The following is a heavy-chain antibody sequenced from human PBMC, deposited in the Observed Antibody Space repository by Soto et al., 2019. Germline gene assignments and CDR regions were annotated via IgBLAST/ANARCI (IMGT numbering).Heavy chain of an antibody. CDR1: GGTFSSYA. Sequence: QVQLVQSGAEGKKPGSSVKVSCKASGGTFSSYAISWVRQAPEQGLEWMGGIIPIFGTANYAQKFQGRVTITADESTSTAYMELSSLRSEDTAVYYCARSSPTAMVTYFDYWGQGTLVTVSS. D-gene: IGHD5-18*01. V-gene: IGHV1-69*01. CDR2: IIPIFGTA. CDR3: ARSSPTAMVTYFDY. J-gene: IGHJ4*02.